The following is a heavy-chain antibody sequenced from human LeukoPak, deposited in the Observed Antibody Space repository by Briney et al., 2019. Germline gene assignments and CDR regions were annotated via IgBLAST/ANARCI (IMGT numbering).Heavy chain of an antibody. CDR3: ARGDYGGDFRYFDF. CDR1: GFTFASHS. V-gene: IGHV3-23*01. D-gene: IGHD4-23*01. J-gene: IGHJ4*02. CDR2: ISGYGDGT. Sequence: GGSLRLSCAASGFTFASHSMAWVRQAPGRGLEWVSAISGYGDGTYYADSVKGRFTISRDNSKDTLFLQMSSLRAEDTAVYYCARGDYGGDFRYFDFWGQGTLVTVSS.